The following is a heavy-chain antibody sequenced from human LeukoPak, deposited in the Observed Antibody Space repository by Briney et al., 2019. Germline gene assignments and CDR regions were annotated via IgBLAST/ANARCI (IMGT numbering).Heavy chain of an antibody. D-gene: IGHD2-2*01. Sequence: PGGTLRLSCAASGFTFSSYSMNWVRQAPGKGLEWVSSISSSNSYIYYADSVKGRFTISRDNAKNSLYLQMNSLRAEDTAVYYCARDRGYCSSTSCFNAFDIWGQGTMVTVSS. CDR1: GFTFSSYS. J-gene: IGHJ3*02. CDR2: ISSSNSYI. V-gene: IGHV3-21*01. CDR3: ARDRGYCSSTSCFNAFDI.